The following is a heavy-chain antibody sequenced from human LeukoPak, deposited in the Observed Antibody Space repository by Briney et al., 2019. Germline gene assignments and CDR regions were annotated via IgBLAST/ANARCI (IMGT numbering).Heavy chain of an antibody. CDR2: IYHSGST. J-gene: IGHJ3*02. CDR1: GGSIRSFY. CDR3: ARDRAFDI. Sequence: SETLSLTCTVSGGSIRSFYWSWIRQPPGKGLEWIGYIYHSGSTYYNPSLKSRVTISVDRSKNQFSLKLSSVTAADTAVYYCARDRAFDIWGKGTMVTVSS. V-gene: IGHV4-30-2*01.